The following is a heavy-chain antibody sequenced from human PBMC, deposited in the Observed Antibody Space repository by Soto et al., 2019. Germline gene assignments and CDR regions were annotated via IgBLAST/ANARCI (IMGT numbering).Heavy chain of an antibody. Sequence: ASVKVSCKASGYTFTNYYIHWVRQAPGQGLEWMGIINPSGGSTTYAQSFQGRVTMTRDTSTSTVYMELSSLRSEDTAVYYCARDVLLWFGKLYYWGQGALVTVSS. V-gene: IGHV1-46*01. CDR2: INPSGGST. D-gene: IGHD3-10*01. CDR1: GYTFTNYY. CDR3: ARDVLLWFGKLYY. J-gene: IGHJ4*02.